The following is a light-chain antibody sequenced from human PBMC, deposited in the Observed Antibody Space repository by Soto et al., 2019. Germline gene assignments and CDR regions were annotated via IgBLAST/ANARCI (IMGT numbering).Light chain of an antibody. CDR3: QQRSNWPPWT. CDR2: DAS. J-gene: IGKJ1*01. V-gene: IGKV3-11*01. CDR1: QSVSSY. Sequence: EILMTQSPATLSVSPGERATLSCTAGQSVSSYLAWYQQKPGQAPRLLIYDASNRATGIPDRFSGSGSGTDFTLTISSLAPEDFAVYYCQQRSNWPPWTFGQGTKV.